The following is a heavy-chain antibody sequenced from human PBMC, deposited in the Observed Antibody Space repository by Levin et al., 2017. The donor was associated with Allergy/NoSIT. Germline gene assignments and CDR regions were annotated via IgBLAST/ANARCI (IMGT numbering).Heavy chain of an antibody. D-gene: IGHD6-13*01. V-gene: IGHV3-30*18. J-gene: IGHJ4*02. CDR2: ISYDGNDK. CDR3: AKDLVFATSRWALDY. CDR1: GFTFSSFG. Sequence: PGGSLRLSCAASGFTFSSFGMHWVRQAPGKGLEWVAVISYDGNDKYYADSVKGRFTISRDNPKNTLYLQMNSLRTEATAVYYCAKDLVFATSRWALDYWGQGTLVTVSS.